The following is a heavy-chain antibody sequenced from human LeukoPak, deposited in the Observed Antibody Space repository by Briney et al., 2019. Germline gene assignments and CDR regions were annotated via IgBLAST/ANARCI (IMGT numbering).Heavy chain of an antibody. J-gene: IGHJ3*02. CDR2: IIPILGIA. CDR1: GGTFSSYA. CDR3: ARVTGSGSYGAFDI. V-gene: IGHV1-69*04. D-gene: IGHD3-10*01. Sequence: SVRVSCKASGGTFSSYAISWVRQAPGQGLEWMGRIIPILGIANYAQKFQGRVTITADKSTSTAYMELSSLRSEDTAVYYCARVTGSGSYGAFDIWGQGTMVTVSS.